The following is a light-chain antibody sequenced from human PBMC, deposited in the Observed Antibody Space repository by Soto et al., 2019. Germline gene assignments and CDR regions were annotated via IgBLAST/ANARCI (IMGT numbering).Light chain of an antibody. J-gene: IGLJ3*02. Sequence: QPVLTQSPSASASLGASVKLTCTLVRGHSSYAIAWHQQQPEKGPRYLMKLNSDGSHSKGDGIPDRFSGSSSGAERYLTISSLQSEDEADYYCQTWGTGIPWVFGGGTKVTVL. V-gene: IGLV4-69*02. CDR3: QTWGTGIPWV. CDR2: LNSDGSH. CDR1: RGHSSYA.